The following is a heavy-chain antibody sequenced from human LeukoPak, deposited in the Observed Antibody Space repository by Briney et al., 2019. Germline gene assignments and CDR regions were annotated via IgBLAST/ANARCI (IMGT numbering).Heavy chain of an antibody. CDR1: GFTFSSYG. CDR2: IRYDGNTQ. D-gene: IGHD3-10*01. Sequence: GGSLRLSCAASGFTFSSYGIHWVRQAPGKGLEWVAFIRYDGNTQYYADSVKGRFTISRDDSKSIAYLQMNSLKTEDTAVYYCTRGRFGADWGQGTLVTVSS. V-gene: IGHV3-30*02. J-gene: IGHJ4*02. CDR3: TRGRFGAD.